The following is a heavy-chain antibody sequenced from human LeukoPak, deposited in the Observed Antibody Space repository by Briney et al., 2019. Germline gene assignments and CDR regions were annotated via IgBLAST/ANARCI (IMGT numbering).Heavy chain of an antibody. CDR3: ATGGYYFDY. Sequence: PGGSLRLSCAASGFTFSSNAMAWVRQAPGKGLEWVSAIRGSDGATYYADSVKGRFTISRDNSKNTLSLQMNSLRAEDTAVYYCATGGYYFDYWGQGTLVTVSS. CDR2: IRGSDGAT. CDR1: GFTFSSNA. J-gene: IGHJ4*02. V-gene: IGHV3-23*01.